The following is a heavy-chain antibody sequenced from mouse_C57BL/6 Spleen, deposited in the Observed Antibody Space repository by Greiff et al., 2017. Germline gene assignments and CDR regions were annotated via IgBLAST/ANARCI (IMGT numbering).Heavy chain of an antibody. CDR1: GFTFSDYG. CDR3: ARLYYGNYDFDY. CDR2: ISRGSSTI. Sequence: EVHLVESGGGLVKPGGSLKLSCAASGFTFSDYGMHWVRQAPEQGLEWVAYISRGSSTIYYADTVKGRSTISRDNAKNTLFLQMTSLRSEDTAMYDCARLYYGNYDFDYWGQGTTLTVSS. V-gene: IGHV5-17*01. D-gene: IGHD2-1*01. J-gene: IGHJ2*01.